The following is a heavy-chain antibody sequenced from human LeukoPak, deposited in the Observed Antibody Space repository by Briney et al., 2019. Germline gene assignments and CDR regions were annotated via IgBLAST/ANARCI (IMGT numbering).Heavy chain of an antibody. V-gene: IGHV3-74*01. CDR3: ATGGNSPYYYYYYMDV. CDR2: INTDGSST. CDR1: GFTFSSYW. J-gene: IGHJ6*03. Sequence: GGFLRLSCAASGFTFSSYWMHWVRQAPGKGLVWVSRINTDGSSTSYADSVKGRFTISRDNAKNTLYLQMNSLRAEDTAVYYCATGGNSPYYYYYYMDVWGKGTTVTVSS. D-gene: IGHD4-23*01.